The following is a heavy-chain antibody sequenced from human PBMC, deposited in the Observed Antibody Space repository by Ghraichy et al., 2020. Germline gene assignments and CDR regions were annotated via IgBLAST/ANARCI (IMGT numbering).Heavy chain of an antibody. J-gene: IGHJ4*02. Sequence: GGSLRLSCAASAFAFSSFAMSWVRQAPGKGLEWVSSISGSGVTTYYADSVKGRFTISRDNSKNTLYLQMNSLRAEDTAVYYCAKGLATFDYWGQGTLVTVSS. CDR1: AFAFSSFA. V-gene: IGHV3-23*01. CDR3: AKGLATFDY. CDR2: ISGSGVTT.